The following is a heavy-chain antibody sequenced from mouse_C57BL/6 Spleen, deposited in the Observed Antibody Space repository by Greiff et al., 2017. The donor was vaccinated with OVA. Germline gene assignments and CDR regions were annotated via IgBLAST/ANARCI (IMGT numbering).Heavy chain of an antibody. J-gene: IGHJ4*01. V-gene: IGHV5-17*01. CDR2: ISSGSSTI. Sequence: EVQLQESGGGLVKPGGSLKLSCAASGFTFSDYGMHWVRQAPEKGLEWVAYISSGSSTIYYADTVKGRFTISRDNAKNTLFLQMTSLRSEDTAMYYCARRTWDDYAMDYWGQGTSVTVSS. CDR1: GFTFSDYG. CDR3: ARRTWDDYAMDY. D-gene: IGHD4-1*01.